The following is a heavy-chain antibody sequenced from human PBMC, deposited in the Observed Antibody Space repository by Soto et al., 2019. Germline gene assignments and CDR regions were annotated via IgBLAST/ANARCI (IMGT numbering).Heavy chain of an antibody. CDR2: ISYDGSNK. V-gene: IGHV3-30*18. CDR3: AKDRVVDGYNRQFYYYYGMDV. D-gene: IGHD5-12*01. CDR1: GFTFSSYG. J-gene: IGHJ6*02. Sequence: GGSLRLSCAASGFTFSSYGMHWVRQAPGKGLEWVAVISYDGSNKYYADSVKGRFTISRDNSKNTLYLQMNSLRAEDTAVYYCAKDRVVDGYNRQFYYYYGMDVWGQGTTVTVSS.